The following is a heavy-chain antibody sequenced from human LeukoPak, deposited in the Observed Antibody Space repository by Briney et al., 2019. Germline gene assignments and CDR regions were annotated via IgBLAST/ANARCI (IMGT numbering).Heavy chain of an antibody. D-gene: IGHD3-10*01. CDR3: ARTIPPWLGDTPDAFDT. J-gene: IGHJ3*02. Sequence: SETLSLTCTVSGGSISSSSYYSGWIRQPPGKGLEWIGSIYYSGSTYYNPSLKSRVTISVDTSKNQFSLKLSSVTAADTAVYYCARTIPPWLGDTPDAFDTWGQGTMVTVSS. CDR1: GGSISSSSYY. CDR2: IYYSGST. V-gene: IGHV4-39*07.